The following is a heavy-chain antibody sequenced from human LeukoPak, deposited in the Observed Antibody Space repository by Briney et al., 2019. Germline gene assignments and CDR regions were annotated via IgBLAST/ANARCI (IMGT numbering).Heavy chain of an antibody. V-gene: IGHV3-30-3*01. J-gene: IGHJ6*02. CDR3: ARVRGGRSWYYYGMDV. CDR1: GFTFSNFA. Sequence: GGSLRLSCAASGFTFSNFATHWVRQAPGKGLEWVAVISYDGDNEYYADSVKGQFTISRDNSKDRLYLQMNSLRPEDTAMYYCARVRGGRSWYYYGMDVWGRGTTVTVSS. D-gene: IGHD3-16*01. CDR2: ISYDGDNE.